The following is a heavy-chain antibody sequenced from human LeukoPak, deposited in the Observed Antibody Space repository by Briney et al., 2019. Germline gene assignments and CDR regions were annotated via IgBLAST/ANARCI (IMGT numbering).Heavy chain of an antibody. Sequence: PGGSLRLSCEASGFTFGSFAMSWVRQAPGKGLGWLSGISASGHYIYNADSVKGRFTISRDNSKNTLYIEMNSLRAEDTAVYYCARDGSWGDYQFYFYMDVWGKGTTVTVSS. J-gene: IGHJ6*03. CDR2: ISASGHYI. CDR3: ARDGSWGDYQFYFYMDV. V-gene: IGHV3-23*01. D-gene: IGHD2-2*01. CDR1: GFTFGSFA.